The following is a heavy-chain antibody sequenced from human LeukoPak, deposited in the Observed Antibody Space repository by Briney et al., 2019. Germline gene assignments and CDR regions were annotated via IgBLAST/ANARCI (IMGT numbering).Heavy chain of an antibody. V-gene: IGHV3-30*18. D-gene: IGHD5-18*01. CDR1: GFAFSSYA. CDR3: AKDRSATALALRFFDF. CDR2: ISYDGSNK. J-gene: IGHJ4*02. Sequence: GGSLRLSCAASGFAFSSYAMSWVRQPPGKGLEWVAVISYDGSNKYYADSVKGRFNISRDNSKNMLSLQMNSLRPEDTAFYYCAKDRSATALALRFFDFWGQGTLVTVSS.